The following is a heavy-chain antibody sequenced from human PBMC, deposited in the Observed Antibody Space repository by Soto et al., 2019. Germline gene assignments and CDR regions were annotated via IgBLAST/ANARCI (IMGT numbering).Heavy chain of an antibody. Sequence: SETLSLTCTVSGGSISSYYWSWIRQPPGKGQEWIGYIYYSGSTNYNPSLKSRVTISVDTSKNQFSLKLSSVTAADTAVYYCARHAPVAGAFDAFDIWGQGTMVTVSS. V-gene: IGHV4-59*08. J-gene: IGHJ3*02. CDR3: ARHAPVAGAFDAFDI. CDR2: IYYSGST. D-gene: IGHD6-19*01. CDR1: GGSISSYY.